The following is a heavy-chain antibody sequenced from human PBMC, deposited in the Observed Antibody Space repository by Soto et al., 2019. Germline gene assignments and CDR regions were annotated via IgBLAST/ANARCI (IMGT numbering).Heavy chain of an antibody. V-gene: IGHV1-18*01. CDR2: INAYNGNT. CDR3: AMVDVYVTPSPQDV. J-gene: IGHJ6*02. Sequence: ASVKVSCKASGYSFTRYGIGWARQAPGQGLEWMGWINAYNGNTNYAQNLQGRLTLTTDTSTTTAYMELRSLRSNDTAIYYCAMVDVYVTPSPQDVWGQGTTVTVSS. CDR1: GYSFTRYG. D-gene: IGHD3-16*01.